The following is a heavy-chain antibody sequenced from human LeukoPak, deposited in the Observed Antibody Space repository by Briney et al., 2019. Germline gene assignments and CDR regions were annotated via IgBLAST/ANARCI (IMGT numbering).Heavy chain of an antibody. CDR2: ISGSGGGA. Sequence: GGSLRLSCAASGFTFSSYAMSWVRQAPRKGLEWVSAISGSGGGAYYADSVKGRFTISRDNSKNTLYLQMNSLRAEDTAIYYCAKDYFHDYGPGYFDYWGQGTLVTVSS. V-gene: IGHV3-23*01. J-gene: IGHJ4*02. D-gene: IGHD5-12*01. CDR1: GFTFSSYA. CDR3: AKDYFHDYGPGYFDY.